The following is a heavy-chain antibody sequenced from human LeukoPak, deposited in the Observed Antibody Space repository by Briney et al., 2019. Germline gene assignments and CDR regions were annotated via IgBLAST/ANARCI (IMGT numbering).Heavy chain of an antibody. CDR2: VSYDGSNK. J-gene: IGHJ4*02. CDR1: GFTFSSYA. V-gene: IGHV3-30-3*01. Sequence: GRSLRLSCAASGFTFSSYAMHWVRQAPGKGLEWVAVVSYDGSNKYYADSVNGRFTISRDNSKNTLYLQMNSLRAEDAAVYYCATIGDRRTGELYRIDYWGQGTLVTVSS. D-gene: IGHD7-27*01. CDR3: ATIGDRRTGELYRIDY.